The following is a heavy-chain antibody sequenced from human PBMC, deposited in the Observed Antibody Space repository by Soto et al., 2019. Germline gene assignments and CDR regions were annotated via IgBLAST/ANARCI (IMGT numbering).Heavy chain of an antibody. CDR3: ARNVLRYFDWLIDY. J-gene: IGHJ4*02. CDR1: GFTVSSNY. Sequence: GGSLRLSCAASGFTVSSNYMSWVRQAPGKGLEWVSVIYSGGSTYYADSVKGRFTISRDNSKNTLYLQMNSLRAEDTAVYYCARNVLRYFDWLIDYWGQGTLVTVSS. V-gene: IGHV3-53*01. CDR2: IYSGGST. D-gene: IGHD3-9*01.